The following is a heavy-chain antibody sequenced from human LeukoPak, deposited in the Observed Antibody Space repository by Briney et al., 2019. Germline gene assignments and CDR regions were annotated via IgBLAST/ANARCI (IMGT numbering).Heavy chain of an antibody. J-gene: IGHJ4*02. D-gene: IGHD5/OR15-5a*01. Sequence: ASVKVSCKASGYTFTNYYIHWVRQAPGQGLEWMGIINPSGGSTTYAQKFYDRVTMTRDRSTSTVSMELNSLRSDDTAVYYCARARVYIGYVDYWGQGTLVTVSS. CDR2: INPSGGST. CDR1: GYTFTNYY. V-gene: IGHV1-46*01. CDR3: ARARVYIGYVDY.